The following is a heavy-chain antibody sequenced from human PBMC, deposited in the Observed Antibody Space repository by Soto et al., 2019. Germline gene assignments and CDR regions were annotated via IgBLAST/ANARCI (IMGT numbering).Heavy chain of an antibody. CDR2: TYYRSRWYS. Sequence: TLSLTCVGSGDTVSSNSVAWNWVRQSPSRGLEWLGRTYYRSRWYSDYAVSVRSRIDINADTSKNQVSLQLNSVTPEDTAVYYCARSEEDSDYYYYGMDVWGQGTTVTVSS. J-gene: IGHJ6*02. D-gene: IGHD2-15*01. CDR1: GDTVSSNSVA. CDR3: ARSEEDSDYYYYGMDV. V-gene: IGHV6-1*01.